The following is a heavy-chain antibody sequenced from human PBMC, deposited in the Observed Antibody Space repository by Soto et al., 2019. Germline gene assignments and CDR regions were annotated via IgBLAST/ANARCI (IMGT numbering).Heavy chain of an antibody. CDR2: INPSGGST. CDR1: GYTFTSYY. D-gene: IGHD3-22*01. J-gene: IGHJ4*02. Sequence: ASVKVSCKASGYTFTSYYMHWVRQAPGQGLEWMGIINPSGGSTSYAQKFQGRVTMTRDTSTSTVYMELSSLRSEDTAVYYCASHHYYDSSGYPSTHLNWGQGTLVTVSS. V-gene: IGHV1-46*01. CDR3: ASHHYYDSSGYPSTHLN.